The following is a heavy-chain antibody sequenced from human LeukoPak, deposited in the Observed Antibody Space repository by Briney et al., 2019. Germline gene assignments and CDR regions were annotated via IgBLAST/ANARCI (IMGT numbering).Heavy chain of an antibody. CDR2: IYPGDSDT. Sequence: GESLKISCKGSGYTFTSYWIGWVRQMPGKGPEWVGIIYPGDSDTRYSPSFQGQVTISADKSISTAYLQRSSLKASDTAMYYCARLAVTTSSSGYWGQGTLVTVSS. J-gene: IGHJ4*02. V-gene: IGHV5-51*01. D-gene: IGHD4-17*01. CDR3: ARLAVTTSSSGY. CDR1: GYTFTSYW.